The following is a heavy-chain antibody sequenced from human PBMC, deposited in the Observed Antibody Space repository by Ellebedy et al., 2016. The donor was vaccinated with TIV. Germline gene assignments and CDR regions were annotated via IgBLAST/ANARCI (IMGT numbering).Heavy chain of an antibody. CDR2: IKQDGSAK. CDR3: ARDWEYYYDSSGYQGNAFDI. D-gene: IGHD3-22*01. CDR1: GFTFSNYW. V-gene: IGHV3-7*01. J-gene: IGHJ3*02. Sequence: PGGSLRLSCAASGFTFSNYWMNWVRQAPGKGLEWVANIKQDGSAKYYVDSVKGRFNISRDNAKNSLYLQMNSLRAEDTAVYYCARDWEYYYDSSGYQGNAFDIWGQGTMVTVSS.